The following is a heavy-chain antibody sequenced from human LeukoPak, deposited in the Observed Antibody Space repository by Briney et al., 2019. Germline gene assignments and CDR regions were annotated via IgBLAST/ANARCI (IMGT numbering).Heavy chain of an antibody. V-gene: IGHV4-59*04. CDR3: ARGLYYYDSSGYYY. CDR1: GGSINNYH. J-gene: IGHJ4*02. CDR2: ISYSGST. D-gene: IGHD3-22*01. Sequence: PSETLSLTCTVSGGSINNYHWGWIRQPPGKGLEWIGYISYSGSTYYNPSLKSRVTISVDTSKNQFSLKLSSVTAADTAVYYCARGLYYYDSSGYYYWGQGTLVTVSS.